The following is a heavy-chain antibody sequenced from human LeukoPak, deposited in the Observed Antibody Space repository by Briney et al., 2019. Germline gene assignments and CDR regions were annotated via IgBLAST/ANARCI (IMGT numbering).Heavy chain of an antibody. V-gene: IGHV5-51*01. CDR3: ARCYDSGGYYYYFDY. CDR1: GYIFTSYW. D-gene: IGHD3-22*01. CDR2: FYPGDSEI. Sequence: GESLKISCKGSGYIFTSYWIGWVRQMPGKGLEWMGIFYPGDSEIRYSPSFQGQVTISADKSMSTAYLQWSSLKASDTAMYYCARCYDSGGYYYYFDYWGQGTLVTVSS. J-gene: IGHJ4*02.